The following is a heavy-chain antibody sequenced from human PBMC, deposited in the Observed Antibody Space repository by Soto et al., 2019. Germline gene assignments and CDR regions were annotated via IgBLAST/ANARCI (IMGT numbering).Heavy chain of an antibody. CDR1: GGTFSSYA. D-gene: IGHD6-6*01. CDR3: AREGSTIAARQYNWFDP. J-gene: IGHJ5*02. Sequence: QVQLVQSGAEVKKPGSSVKVSCKASGGTFSSYAISWVRQAPGQGREWMGGIITIFGTANYAQKFHGRVTITADESTSTAYMELSSLRSEDTAVYYCAREGSTIAARQYNWFDPWGQGTLVTVSS. V-gene: IGHV1-69*01. CDR2: IITIFGTA.